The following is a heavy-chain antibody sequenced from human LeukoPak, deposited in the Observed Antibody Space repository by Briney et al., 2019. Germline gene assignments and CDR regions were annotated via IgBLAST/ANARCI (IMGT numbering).Heavy chain of an antibody. CDR2: IYYSGST. D-gene: IGHD1-26*01. Sequence: KPSETLSLTCSVSGGSISGTSYCWGWLRQPPGKGLEWIGCIYYSGSTNYNPSLKSRVTISVDTSKTQFSLKLSSVAAADTAVYYCARNIRQKPGRYYYYYYGMDVWGQGTTVTVSS. CDR1: GGSISGTSYC. V-gene: IGHV4-61*05. J-gene: IGHJ6*02. CDR3: ARNIRQKPGRYYYYYYGMDV.